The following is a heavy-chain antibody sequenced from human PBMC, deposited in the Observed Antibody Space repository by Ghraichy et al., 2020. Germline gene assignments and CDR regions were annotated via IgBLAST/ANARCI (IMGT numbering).Heavy chain of an antibody. D-gene: IGHD2-2*01. J-gene: IGHJ4*02. Sequence: GGSLRLSCAASGFTFRDYVIHWVRQAPGKGLEWVGLISHDGSKKYYADSVKGRFTLSRDNSENTLFLQMDNLRTEDTAVYYCARGKPTRIVVTYPDYWGQGTLVTVSS. CDR1: GFTFRDYV. V-gene: IGHV3-30*03. CDR2: ISHDGSKK. CDR3: ARGKPTRIVVTYPDY.